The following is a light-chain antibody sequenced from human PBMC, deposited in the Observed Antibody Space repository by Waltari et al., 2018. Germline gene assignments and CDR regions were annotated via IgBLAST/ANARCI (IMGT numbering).Light chain of an antibody. CDR2: GAS. CDR1: PAISSS. J-gene: IGKJ4*01. V-gene: IGKV1-12*01. Sequence: DIQMTQSPSSVSASVGDRVSITCRASPAISSSLAWYQQKPGKAPNLLIYGASSLQSGVPSRFSGSGSGTDFTLTISSLQPEDFATYYCEQANSFPLTFGGGTKVEIK. CDR3: EQANSFPLT.